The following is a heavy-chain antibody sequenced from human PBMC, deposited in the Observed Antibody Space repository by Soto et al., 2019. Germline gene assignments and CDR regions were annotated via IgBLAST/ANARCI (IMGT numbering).Heavy chain of an antibody. Sequence: ASVKVSCKASGYTFTSYGISWVRQAPGQGLEWMGWISAYNGNTNYAQKLQGRVTMTTDTSTSTAYMELRSLRSDDTAVYYCARLIAAPPRGATRFDYWGQGTLVTVSS. J-gene: IGHJ4*02. D-gene: IGHD6-6*01. CDR1: GYTFTSYG. CDR3: ARLIAAPPRGATRFDY. CDR2: ISAYNGNT. V-gene: IGHV1-18*01.